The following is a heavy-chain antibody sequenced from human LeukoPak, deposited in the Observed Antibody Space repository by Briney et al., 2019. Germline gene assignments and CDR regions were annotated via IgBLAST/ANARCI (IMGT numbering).Heavy chain of an antibody. V-gene: IGHV4-34*01. CDR3: ARHRRRGYSYGYMDFDY. Sequence: SETLSLTCAVYGGSFSGYYWSWIRQPPGKGLEWIGEINHSGSTNYNPSLKSRVTISVDTSKNQFSLKLSSVTAADTAVYYCARHRRRGYSYGYMDFDYWGQGTLVTVSS. D-gene: IGHD5-18*01. J-gene: IGHJ4*02. CDR1: GGSFSGYY. CDR2: INHSGST.